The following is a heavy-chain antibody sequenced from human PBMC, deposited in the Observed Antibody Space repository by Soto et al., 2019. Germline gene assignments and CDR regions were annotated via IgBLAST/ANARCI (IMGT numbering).Heavy chain of an antibody. J-gene: IGHJ6*02. CDR1: GGSFSGYY. CDR2: INHSGST. D-gene: IGHD3-3*01. CDR3: ARGEGNYDFFLGGHLDGMDV. Sequence: QVQLQQWGAGLLKPSETLSLTCAVYGGSFSGYYWSWIRQHPGKGLECIGEINHSGSTNYNPYLKSLVTISVDTSQDQFSLKLSTVTAADTAVYYCARGEGNYDFFLGGHLDGMDVWGQGTTVTVSS. V-gene: IGHV4-34*01.